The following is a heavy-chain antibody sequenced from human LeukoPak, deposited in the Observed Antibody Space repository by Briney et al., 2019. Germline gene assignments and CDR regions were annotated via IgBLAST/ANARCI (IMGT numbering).Heavy chain of an antibody. CDR2: ITSTSSYI. CDR3: SRAVSPYGLDS. J-gene: IGHJ4*02. V-gene: IGHV3-21*01. D-gene: IGHD3-10*01. Sequence: PGGSLRLSCAASGFTFSTFGMNWVRQAPGKGLECVSSITSTSSYIYYADSVKGRFTISRDDAKNSLYLQMNSLRAEDTAVYYCSRAVSPYGLDSWGQGTLVTVSS. CDR1: GFTFSTFG.